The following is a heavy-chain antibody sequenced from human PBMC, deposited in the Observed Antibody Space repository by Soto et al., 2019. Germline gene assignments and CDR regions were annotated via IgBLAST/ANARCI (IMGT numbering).Heavy chain of an antibody. CDR1: GYTFTHYY. CDR2: INPSGGST. V-gene: IGHV1-46*01. CDR3: ARPPFPGCINGVCYPCDH. D-gene: IGHD2-8*01. J-gene: IGHJ4*02. Sequence: QVQLVQSGAEVKKPGASVKVSCKASGYTFTHYYIHWVRQAPGQGLEWMGMINPSGGSTDYAPKFQGRVTMTTDTSTTTVYMELSSLRSDETAVYYCARPPFPGCINGVCYPCDHWGQGTLVTVSS.